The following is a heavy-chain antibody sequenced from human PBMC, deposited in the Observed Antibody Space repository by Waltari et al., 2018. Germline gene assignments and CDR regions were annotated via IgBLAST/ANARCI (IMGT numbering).Heavy chain of an antibody. J-gene: IGHJ5*02. CDR2: MNHNSGNT. Sequence: QVQLVQSGAEVKKPGASVTVSCKASGYTFTSYDINWVRQAPGQGLEWMGWMNHNSGNTGYAQKFQGRVTITRNTSISTAYMELSSLRSEDTAVYYCARGGLLWFGAEDWFDPWGQGTLVTVSS. D-gene: IGHD3-10*01. CDR3: ARGGLLWFGAEDWFDP. CDR1: GYTFTSYD. V-gene: IGHV1-8*03.